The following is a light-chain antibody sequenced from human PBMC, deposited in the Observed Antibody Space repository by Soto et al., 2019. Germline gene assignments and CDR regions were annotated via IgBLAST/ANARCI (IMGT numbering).Light chain of an antibody. CDR1: QSIGRT. CDR2: DAS. V-gene: IGKV3-20*01. J-gene: IGKJ5*01. CDR3: QQYGSSPIT. Sequence: EIVLTQSPDTLSVSPGERATLSCRASQSIGRTLAWYQQKSGQPPRLLIYDASTRATGFPARFSGSGSGTDFTLTISRLEPEDFAVFYCQQYGSSPITFGQGTRLEIK.